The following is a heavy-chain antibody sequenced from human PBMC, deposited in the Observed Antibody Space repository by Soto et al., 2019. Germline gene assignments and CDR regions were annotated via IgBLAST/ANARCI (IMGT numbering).Heavy chain of an antibody. CDR3: ARDTSSTSLRAEYFQF. CDR2: VHHSVTT. CDR1: GGPVGYTSFY. Sequence: VWSSETLSLTCDVSGGPVGYTSFYWGWLRQSPGKGLEWIGSVHHSVTTYYNPSLKGRVTISMDTSKNQFSLRLTSVTAADTVVYYCARDTSSTSLRAEYFQFWGQGTQVTVS. V-gene: IGHV4-39*02. D-gene: IGHD6-13*01. J-gene: IGHJ1*01.